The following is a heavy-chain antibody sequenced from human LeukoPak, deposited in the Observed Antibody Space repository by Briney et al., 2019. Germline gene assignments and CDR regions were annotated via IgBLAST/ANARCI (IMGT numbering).Heavy chain of an antibody. J-gene: IGHJ4*02. D-gene: IGHD6-13*01. Sequence: HSGGSLRLSCAASGFTFSSYGMHWVRQTPGKGLEWVAVIWYDGSNKYYADSVKGRFTISRDNSKNTLYLQMNSLRAEDTAVYYCARDSGSSHRGIDYWGQGTLVTVSS. CDR3: ARDSGSSHRGIDY. CDR1: GFTFSSYG. V-gene: IGHV3-33*01. CDR2: IWYDGSNK.